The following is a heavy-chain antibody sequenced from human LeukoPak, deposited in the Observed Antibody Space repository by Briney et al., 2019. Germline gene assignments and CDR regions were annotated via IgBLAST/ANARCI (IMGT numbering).Heavy chain of an antibody. CDR3: ARDPDSSGWPGDAFDI. CDR1: GYTFTSYA. CDR2: INTNTGNP. V-gene: IGHV7-4-1*02. D-gene: IGHD6-19*01. J-gene: IGHJ3*02. Sequence: GASVKVSCKASGYTFTSYAMNWVRQAPGQGLEWMGWINTNTGNPTYAQGLTGRFVFSLDTSVSTAYLQISSLKAEDTAEYYCARDPDSSGWPGDAFDIWGQGTMVTVSS.